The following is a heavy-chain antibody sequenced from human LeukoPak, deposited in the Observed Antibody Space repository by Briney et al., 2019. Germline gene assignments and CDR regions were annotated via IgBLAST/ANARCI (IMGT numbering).Heavy chain of an antibody. V-gene: IGHV4-34*01. CDR1: GGSFSGYY. J-gene: IGHJ4*02. CDR2: INHSGST. D-gene: IGHD1-14*01. Sequence: SETLSLTCAVSGGSFSGYYWSWLRQPPAKGLEWVGEINHSGSTNYNPSLKSRVTISVDTSKNQFSLKLSSVNAADTAVYYCARGPYRGFDYWGQGTLVTVSS. CDR3: ARGPYRGFDY.